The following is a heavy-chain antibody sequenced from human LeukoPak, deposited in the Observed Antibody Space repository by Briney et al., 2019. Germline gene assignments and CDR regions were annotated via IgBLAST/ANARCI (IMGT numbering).Heavy chain of an antibody. D-gene: IGHD3-22*01. CDR3: AMGPYYYDSSGYYY. CDR2: INSDGSST. Sequence: PGLSLRLSCAASGFTFSSYWMHWVRQAPGKGLVWVSRINSDGSSTSYADSVKGRFTISRDNAKNTLYLQMNSLRAEDTAVYYCAMGPYYYDSSGYYYWGQGTLVTVSS. CDR1: GFTFSSYW. J-gene: IGHJ4*02. V-gene: IGHV3-74*01.